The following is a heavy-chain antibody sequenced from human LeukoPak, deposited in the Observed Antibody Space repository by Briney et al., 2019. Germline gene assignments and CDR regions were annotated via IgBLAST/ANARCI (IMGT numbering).Heavy chain of an antibody. J-gene: IGHJ4*02. CDR3: ARGPYSRVDY. Sequence: GGSLRLSCAASGFTFSSSAMSRVRQAPGKGLEWVSAISNNGGYTYYADSVQGRFTISRDNSKSTLCLQMNSLRAEDTAVYYCARGPYSRVDYWGQGTLVTVSS. V-gene: IGHV3-23*01. D-gene: IGHD6-13*01. CDR2: ISNNGGYT. CDR1: GFTFSSSA.